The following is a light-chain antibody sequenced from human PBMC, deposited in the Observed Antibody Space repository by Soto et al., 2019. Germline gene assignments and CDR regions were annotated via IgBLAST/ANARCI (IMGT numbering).Light chain of an antibody. CDR2: NND. V-gene: IGLV1-44*01. CDR3: AAWDDSLNGPV. J-gene: IGLJ2*01. Sequence: VLTQPPSASETPGQRVTISCSGTSSNIGSNSVSWYHHLPGTAPKLLIYNNDQRPSGVPDRFSGSKSDTSASLAISGLQSEDEADYYCAAWDDSLNGPVFGGGTKLTVL. CDR1: SSNIGSNS.